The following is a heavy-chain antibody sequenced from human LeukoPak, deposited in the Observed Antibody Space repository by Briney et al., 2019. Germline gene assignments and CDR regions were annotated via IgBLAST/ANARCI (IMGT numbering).Heavy chain of an antibody. V-gene: IGHV4-59*01. CDR3: ARKRYFDY. CDR2: IYYSGST. Sequence: SETLSLTCTVSGGSISSYYWSWIQQPPGKGLEWIGYIYYSGSTNYNPSLKSRVTISVDTSKNQFSLKLSSVTAADTAVYYCARKRYFDYWGQGTLVTVSS. D-gene: IGHD3-9*01. CDR1: GGSISSYY. J-gene: IGHJ4*02.